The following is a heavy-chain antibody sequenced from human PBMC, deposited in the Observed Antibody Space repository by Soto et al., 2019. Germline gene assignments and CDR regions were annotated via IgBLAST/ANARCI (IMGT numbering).Heavy chain of an antibody. CDR2: IDPSDSYT. CDR1: GYSFTSYW. D-gene: IGHD3-3*01. Sequence: VESLKISCKGSGYSFTSYWISWLRQMPVKGLEWMGMIDPSDSYTNYSPSFQGHVTISADKSISTAYLQWSSLKASYTAMYYCAAIFTPPLWGQEPLVTVSS. J-gene: IGHJ4*02. CDR3: AAIFTPPL. V-gene: IGHV5-10-1*01.